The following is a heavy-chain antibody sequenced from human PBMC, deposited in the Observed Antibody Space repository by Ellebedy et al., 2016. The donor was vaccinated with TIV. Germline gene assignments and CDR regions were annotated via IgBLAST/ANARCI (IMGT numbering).Heavy chain of an antibody. CDR3: ARGGAMAYYYHALDV. CDR1: GFILSAYG. V-gene: IGHV3-33*01. Sequence: GESLKISCAASGFILSAYGMHWVRQAPGKGLEWVAITWFDGTNQYYADSVKGRFTISRDNSKNTLYLEISSLRAEDTAVYFRARGGAMAYYYHALDVWGQGTRVTVPS. D-gene: IGHD5-24*01. J-gene: IGHJ6*02. CDR2: TWFDGTNQ.